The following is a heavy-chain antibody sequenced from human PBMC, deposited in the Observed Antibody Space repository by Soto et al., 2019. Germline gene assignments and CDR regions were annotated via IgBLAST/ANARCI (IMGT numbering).Heavy chain of an antibody. Sequence: SETPSLTCTVSGGSISSGGYYWSWIRQHPGKGLEWIGYIYYSGSTYYNPSLKSRVTISVDTSKNQFSLKLSSVTAADTAVYYCASLMTTVTTGNWFDPWGQGTLVTVSS. V-gene: IGHV4-31*03. CDR2: IYYSGST. D-gene: IGHD4-4*01. J-gene: IGHJ5*02. CDR1: GGSISSGGYY. CDR3: ASLMTTVTTGNWFDP.